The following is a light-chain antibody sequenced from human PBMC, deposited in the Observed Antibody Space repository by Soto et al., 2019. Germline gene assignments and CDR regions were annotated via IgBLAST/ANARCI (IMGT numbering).Light chain of an antibody. Sequence: EIVLTQSPGTLSLSPGERATLSCRASQSVSSSYLAWYQQKPGQAPRLLIYGASSRATGIPDRFSGSGSGTDFTLTISRLEPADFAVYYCQHYGSSPRTFGEGTKVVIK. CDR2: GAS. CDR1: QSVSSSY. J-gene: IGKJ1*01. CDR3: QHYGSSPRT. V-gene: IGKV3-20*01.